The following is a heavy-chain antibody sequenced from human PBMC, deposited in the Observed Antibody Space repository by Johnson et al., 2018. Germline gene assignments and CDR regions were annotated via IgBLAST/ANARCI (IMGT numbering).Heavy chain of an antibody. CDR2: FIPIFGAA. V-gene: IGHV1-69*06. CDR1: GGTFSSYG. J-gene: IGHJ1*01. CDR3: ATPISAGAEYFRH. D-gene: IGHD3-3*01. Sequence: QVQLLESGAEVKKPGSSVKVSCKASGGTFSSYGISWVRQAPGQGLEWMGGFIPIFGAANYGQKFQGRVTITAETSTNTAYMELSSLRSEDTAVYYCATPISAGAEYFRHWGQGTLVTVSS.